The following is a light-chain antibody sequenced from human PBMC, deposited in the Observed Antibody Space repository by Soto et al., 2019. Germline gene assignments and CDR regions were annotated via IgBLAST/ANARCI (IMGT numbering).Light chain of an antibody. CDR2: GAS. CDR1: QSVSSSL. J-gene: IGKJ1*01. CDR3: HQYGSSPAT. Sequence: RVLRPTPRTLSLQTRDSSTLSCGVSQSVSSSLLAWYQQKPGQATRLLIYGASSRATGIPDRSSGSGSGTDFTLTISRLEPEDFAVYYCHQYGSSPATFGQGTKVDI. V-gene: IGKV3-20*01.